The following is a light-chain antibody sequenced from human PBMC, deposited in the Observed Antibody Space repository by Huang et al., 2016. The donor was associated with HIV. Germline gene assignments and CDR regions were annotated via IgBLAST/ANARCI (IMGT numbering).Light chain of an antibody. J-gene: IGKJ5*01. CDR2: DAA. Sequence: ETVLTQFPATLSLSPGGRATLPCRASQSVNSYLAWYQQKPGQNPRLPVLDAANRSTGSPARFSGSGSGRDFTLTISSLGPEDFAVYYCQQRKYWPPITFGQGTRLEMK. V-gene: IGKV3-11*02. CDR1: QSVNSY. CDR3: QQRKYWPPIT.